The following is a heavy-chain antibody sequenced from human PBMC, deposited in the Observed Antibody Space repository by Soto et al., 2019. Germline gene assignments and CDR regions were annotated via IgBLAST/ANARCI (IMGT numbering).Heavy chain of an antibody. CDR3: AHRMTTVTTFDY. J-gene: IGHJ4*02. V-gene: IGHV2-5*02. CDR1: GFSLSTSGVG. Sequence: QITLKESGPTLVKPTQTLTLTCTFSGFSLSTSGVGVGWIRQPPGKALEWLALIYWDDDKRYSPSLKSRLTITTDTSKKQVVLTMTNMDPVDTATYYCAHRMTTVTTFDYWGQGTLVTVSS. CDR2: IYWDDDK. D-gene: IGHD4-4*01.